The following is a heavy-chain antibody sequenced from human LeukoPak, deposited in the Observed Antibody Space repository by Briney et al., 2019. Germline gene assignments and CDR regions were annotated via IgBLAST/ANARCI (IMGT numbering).Heavy chain of an antibody. D-gene: IGHD3-9*01. Sequence: QSGGSLRLSCAASGFTFSSYWMSWVRQAPGKGLEWVANIKQDGSEKYYVDSVKGRFTISRDNAKNSLYLQMNSLRAEDTAVYYCARDCDILTGYSPAFDTWGQGTMVTVSS. CDR1: GFTFSSYW. CDR3: ARDCDILTGYSPAFDT. CDR2: IKQDGSEK. V-gene: IGHV3-7*01. J-gene: IGHJ3*02.